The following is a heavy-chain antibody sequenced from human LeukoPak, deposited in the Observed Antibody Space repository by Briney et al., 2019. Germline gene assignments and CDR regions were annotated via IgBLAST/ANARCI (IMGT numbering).Heavy chain of an antibody. J-gene: IGHJ2*01. CDR2: IYYSGNT. CDR1: GGSIRSSDYY. V-gene: IGHV4-39*01. CDR3: ARQNSGTYYSRYFDL. Sequence: SETLSLTCTVSGGSIRSSDYYWGWVRLPPGKGLEWIGSIYYSGNTYYNSSLKSRFTISVDTSKSQFSLKLTSVTAADTAVYYCARQNSGTYYSRYFDLWGRGTLVTVPS. D-gene: IGHD1-26*01.